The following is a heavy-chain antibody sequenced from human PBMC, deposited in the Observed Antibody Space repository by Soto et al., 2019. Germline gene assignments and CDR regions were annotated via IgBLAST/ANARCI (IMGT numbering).Heavy chain of an antibody. CDR1: GYSFTSYW. D-gene: IGHD4-17*01. CDR2: IYPGDSDT. CDR3: ATPTVTWGYAFDI. V-gene: IGHV5-51*01. Sequence: PGESLKISCKGSGYSFTSYWIGWVRQMPGKGLEWMGIIYPGDSDTRYSPSFQGQVTISADKSISTAYLQWSSLKASDTAMYYCATPTVTWGYAFDIRGQGTMVTVSS. J-gene: IGHJ3*02.